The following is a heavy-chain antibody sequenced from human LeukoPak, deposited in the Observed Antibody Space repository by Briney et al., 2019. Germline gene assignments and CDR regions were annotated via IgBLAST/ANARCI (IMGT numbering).Heavy chain of an antibody. D-gene: IGHD2/OR15-2a*01. CDR3: ARVYGYNIGIYYFDY. CDR1: GYTFTNYDYG. J-gene: IGHJ4*02. CDR2: ISATNGNT. V-gene: IGHV1-18*01. Sequence: GASVKVSCKASGYTFTNYDYGISWVRQAPGQGLKWVGWISATNGNTKYVQEFQGRVSMTTDTSTNTAYMELMSLRSDDTAVYFCARVYGYNIGIYYFDYWGQGTLVTVSS.